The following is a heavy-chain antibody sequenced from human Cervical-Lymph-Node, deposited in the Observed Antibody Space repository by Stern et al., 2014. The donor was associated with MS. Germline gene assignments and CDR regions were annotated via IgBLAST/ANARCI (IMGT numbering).Heavy chain of an antibody. D-gene: IGHD3-16*01. CDR2: INPNGSVT. CDR1: GYTFTNYY. V-gene: IGHV1-46*01. CDR3: TRAVGGVGRE. J-gene: IGHJ4*02. Sequence: MQLVESGPEVKKPGASVMVSCKTSGYTFTNYYIHWVRQAPGQGLEWMGIINPNGSVTASAQKFQGRLTMTRGPSTTTVYMRLITLTSEDTAMYYCTRAVGGVGREWGQGTLVFVSS.